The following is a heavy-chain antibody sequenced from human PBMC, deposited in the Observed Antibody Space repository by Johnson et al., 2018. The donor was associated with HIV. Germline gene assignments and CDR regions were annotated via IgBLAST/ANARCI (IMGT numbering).Heavy chain of an antibody. V-gene: IGHV3-30*03. D-gene: IGHD6-13*01. CDR2: ISYDGSNK. J-gene: IGHJ3*02. CDR1: GFTFSTYV. Sequence: QEQLVESGGGLVQPGGSLRLSCAASGFTFSTYVMHWVRQAPGKGLEWVAVISYDGSNKYYADSVKGRFTISRDNSKNTLYLQMNSLRAEDTAVYYCARWGEQQLVNAFDIWGQGTMVTVSS. CDR3: ARWGEQQLVNAFDI.